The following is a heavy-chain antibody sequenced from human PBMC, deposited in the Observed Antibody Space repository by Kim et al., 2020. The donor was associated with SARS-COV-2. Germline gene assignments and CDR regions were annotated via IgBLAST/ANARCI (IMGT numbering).Heavy chain of an antibody. CDR1: GDSIGSNY. CDR2: IDYTGST. CDR3: GRGEAMMLA. J-gene: IGHJ5*02. D-gene: IGHD3-22*01. Sequence: SETLSLTCTVSGDSIGSNYWSWLRQPPGKGLEWVGDIDYTGSTDYNPSLKSRVTLSIDTTNNQVSLRLTSVTPADTAMYYCGRGEAMMLAWGQGTLITVSS. V-gene: IGHV4-59*01.